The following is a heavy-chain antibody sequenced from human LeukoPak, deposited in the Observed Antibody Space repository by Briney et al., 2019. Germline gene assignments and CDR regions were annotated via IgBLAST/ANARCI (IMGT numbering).Heavy chain of an antibody. V-gene: IGHV3-11*04. D-gene: IGHD6-13*01. J-gene: IGHJ4*02. CDR2: ITSSGSTI. CDR3: AREQQLVPFFDY. Sequence: PGGSLRLSCAASGFTFSDYYMSWIRQAPGKGLEWISYITSSGSTIYYTDSVKGRFTVSRDNAKNSPYLQMNSLRAEDTALYYCAREQQLVPFFDYWGQGILVTVSS. CDR1: GFTFSDYY.